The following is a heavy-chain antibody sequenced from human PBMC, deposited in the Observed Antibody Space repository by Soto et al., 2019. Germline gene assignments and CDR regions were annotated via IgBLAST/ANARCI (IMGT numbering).Heavy chain of an antibody. J-gene: IGHJ4*02. CDR1: GFTFSSYW. CDR2: IKQEGGAQ. CDR3: AKDEGVDY. Sequence: GGSLRPSCAASGFTFSSYWMSWFRQAPGKGRGWVGNIKQEGGAQYYMVSVKGRSTISRDNAKSSLYMQMNSLRAEDTAVYYCAKDEGVDYWGQGTLVTVSS. V-gene: IGHV3-7*03.